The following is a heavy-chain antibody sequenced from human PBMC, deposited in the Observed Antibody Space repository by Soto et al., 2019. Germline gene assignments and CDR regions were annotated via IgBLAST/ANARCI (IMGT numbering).Heavy chain of an antibody. CDR2: ISSSTI. Sequence: EVQLVESGGGLVQPGGSLRLSCAASGFTFSSYSMNWVRQAPGKGLEWVSYISSSTIYYADSVKGRFTISRDNAKNSLYLQMNSLSAEDTAVYYCARDAPPDDYWGQGTLVTVSS. J-gene: IGHJ4*02. CDR1: GFTFSSYS. V-gene: IGHV3-48*01. CDR3: ARDAPPDDY.